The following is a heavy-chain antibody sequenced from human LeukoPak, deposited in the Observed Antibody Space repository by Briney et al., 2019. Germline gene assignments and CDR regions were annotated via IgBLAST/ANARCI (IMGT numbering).Heavy chain of an antibody. Sequence: PGGSLRLSCAASGFSVTTNYMGWVRQTPGKGLEWVSVMYAAGNTDYADSVKGRFTISRDSSKNTLYLQMNSLRAEDTAVYYCARDHNFYDSGRGFDPWGQGTLVTVPS. CDR1: GFSVTTNY. J-gene: IGHJ5*02. D-gene: IGHD3-10*01. CDR2: MYAAGNT. V-gene: IGHV3-53*01. CDR3: ARDHNFYDSGRGFDP.